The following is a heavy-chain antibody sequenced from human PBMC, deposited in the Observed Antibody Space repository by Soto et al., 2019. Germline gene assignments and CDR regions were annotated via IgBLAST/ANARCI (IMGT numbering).Heavy chain of an antibody. CDR1: GYTFTSYG. D-gene: IGHD3-22*01. Sequence: QVQLVQSGAEVKKPGASVKVSCKASGYTFTSYGISWVRQAPGQGLEWMGWISAYNGNTNYAQKLQGRVTMTTDTXTXXAYMELRSLRSDDTAVYYCAREGYGYYDSSGYPDYWGQGTLVTVSS. CDR3: AREGYGYYDSSGYPDY. CDR2: ISAYNGNT. J-gene: IGHJ4*02. V-gene: IGHV1-18*01.